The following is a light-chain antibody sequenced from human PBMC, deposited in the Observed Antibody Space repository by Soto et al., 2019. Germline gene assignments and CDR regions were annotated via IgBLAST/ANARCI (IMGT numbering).Light chain of an antibody. CDR1: QWVSSSD. V-gene: IGKV3-20*01. CDR2: GAS. Sequence: GLTHSQGTLSLSPGERATLSCMSSQWVSSSDLAWYQQTPGQAPRLLIYGASSRATGIPDRFSGSGSGTDLTLTLSRLEPGDFAVYYCQQYGRSPGLFTFGPGTKVDI. CDR3: QQYGRSPGLFT. J-gene: IGKJ3*01.